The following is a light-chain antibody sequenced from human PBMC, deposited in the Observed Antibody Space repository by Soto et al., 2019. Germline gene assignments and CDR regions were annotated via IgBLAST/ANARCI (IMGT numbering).Light chain of an antibody. CDR2: GAS. CDR3: QEYGSSPLYT. V-gene: IGKV3-20*01. J-gene: IGKJ2*01. CDR1: QRVSSSY. Sequence: EIVLTQSPGTLSLSPGERATLSCRASQRVSSSYLAWYQQKPGQAPRLLIYGASSRATGIPDRFSGSVSGTDFTLTISRLEPEYFAVYYCQEYGSSPLYTFGQWTKREIK.